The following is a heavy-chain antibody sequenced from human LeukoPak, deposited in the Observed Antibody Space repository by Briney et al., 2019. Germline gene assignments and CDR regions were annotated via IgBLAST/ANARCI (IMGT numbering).Heavy chain of an antibody. J-gene: IGHJ6*03. Sequence: GRSLRLSCAASGFTFSSFPTHWVRQAPGKGLQWVAVISNDGSNKYYPDSLKGRFTISRDNSKNTLYLQMSSLTTEDTAVYYCARGAGTTVYYIDVWGRGTTVTVSS. V-gene: IGHV3-30*15. CDR1: GFTFSSFP. D-gene: IGHD1-7*01. CDR2: ISNDGSNK. CDR3: ARGAGTTVYYIDV.